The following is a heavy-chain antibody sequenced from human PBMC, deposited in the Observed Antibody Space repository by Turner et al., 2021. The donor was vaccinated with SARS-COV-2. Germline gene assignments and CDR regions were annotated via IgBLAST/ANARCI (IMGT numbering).Heavy chain of an antibody. Sequence: EVQLVESGGGLVQPGRSLRLSCAASGFTFDDYAMHWVRQAPGKGREWVSGISWNSDSIGYAGSVKGRFTISRDNAKNSLYLQMNSLRAEDTALYYCAKDSGVDYTGTLGSWGQGTLVTVSS. V-gene: IGHV3-9*01. J-gene: IGHJ5*02. CDR2: ISWNSDSI. D-gene: IGHD2-8*02. CDR3: AKDSGVDYTGTLGS. CDR1: GFTFDDYA.